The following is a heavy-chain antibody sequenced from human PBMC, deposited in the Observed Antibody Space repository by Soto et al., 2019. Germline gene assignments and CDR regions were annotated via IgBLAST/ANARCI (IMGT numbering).Heavy chain of an antibody. CDR2: INTHSGDT. D-gene: IGHD4-17*01. Sequence: QVQLVQSGAEVKKPGASVKVSYVASGYTFTDHYIHWVRQAPGQGLEWMGWINTHSGDTIYAQKCQVRFTLTRDTPISTAYMELSRLISDDTAVYYCARGRTVKFYGMDVWGLVTTVTVSS. CDR1: GYTFTDHY. CDR3: ARGRTVKFYGMDV. J-gene: IGHJ6*02. V-gene: IGHV1-2*02.